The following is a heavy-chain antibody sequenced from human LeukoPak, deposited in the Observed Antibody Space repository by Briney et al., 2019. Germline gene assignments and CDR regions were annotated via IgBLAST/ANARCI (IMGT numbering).Heavy chain of an antibody. D-gene: IGHD6-19*01. CDR3: ATTHRAVAGLSTSDY. Sequence: ASVKVSCKVSGYTLTELSMHWVRQAPGKGLEWMGGFDPEDGETIYAQKFQGRVTMTEDTSTDTAYMELSSLRSGDTAVYYCATTHRAVAGLSTSDYWGQGTLVTVSS. CDR2: FDPEDGET. V-gene: IGHV1-24*01. J-gene: IGHJ4*02. CDR1: GYTLTELS.